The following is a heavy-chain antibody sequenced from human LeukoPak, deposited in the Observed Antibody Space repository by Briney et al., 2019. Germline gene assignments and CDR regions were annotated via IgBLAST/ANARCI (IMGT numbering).Heavy chain of an antibody. CDR3: ASYPGIAVAVDSYYYGMDV. CDR2: IIPIFGTA. CDR1: GGTFSSYA. Sequence: SVKVSCKASGGTFSSYAISWVRQAPGQGLEWMGGIIPIFGTANYAQKFQGRVTITADESTSTAYMELSSLRSEDTAVYYCASYPGIAVAVDSYYYGMDVWGQGTTVTVSS. V-gene: IGHV1-69*13. J-gene: IGHJ6*02. D-gene: IGHD6-19*01.